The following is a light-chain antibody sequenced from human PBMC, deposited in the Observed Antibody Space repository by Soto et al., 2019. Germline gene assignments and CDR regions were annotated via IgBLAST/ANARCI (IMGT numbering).Light chain of an antibody. J-gene: IGKJ5*01. CDR1: QSVTNNF. CDR3: QHYGNSPIT. V-gene: IGKV3-20*01. CDR2: GAS. Sequence: EIVLTQSPGTLSLSPGERVTLSCRASQSVTNNFLAWYQQKPGQAPRLLIYGASSRATGIPDRFSGSGSGADFTLTISRLEPEDFAVYYCQHYGNSPITFGQGTRLEIK.